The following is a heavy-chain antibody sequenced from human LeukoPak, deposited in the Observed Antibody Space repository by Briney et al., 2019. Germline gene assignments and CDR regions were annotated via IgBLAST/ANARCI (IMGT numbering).Heavy chain of an antibody. D-gene: IGHD6-13*01. CDR3: ARGAAAAVMYYFDY. CDR2: INHSGST. CDR1: GGSFSGYY. J-gene: IGHJ4*02. Sequence: SETLSLTCAVYGGSFSGYYWSWIRQPPGKGLEWIGEINHSGSTNYNPSLKSRVTISVDTSKNQFSLKLSSVTAADTAVYYCARGAAAAVMYYFDYWGQGTLVTVSS. V-gene: IGHV4-34*01.